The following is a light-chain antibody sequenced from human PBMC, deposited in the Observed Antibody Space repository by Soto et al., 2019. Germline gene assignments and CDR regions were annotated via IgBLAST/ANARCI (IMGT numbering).Light chain of an antibody. CDR1: QSISSW. CDR2: DAS. Sequence: DIQMTQSPSTLSASVGDRVTITCRASQSISSWLAWYQQKPGKAPKLLIFDASSLEGGVPSRFSGSGSGTEFTLTISSLQPDDFATYYCQQYNTYSSQTFGQGTKVDSK. J-gene: IGKJ1*01. V-gene: IGKV1-5*01. CDR3: QQYNTYSSQT.